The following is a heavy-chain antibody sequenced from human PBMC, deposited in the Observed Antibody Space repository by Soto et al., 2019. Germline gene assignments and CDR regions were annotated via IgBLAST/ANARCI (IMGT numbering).Heavy chain of an antibody. CDR1: GGSIRTSY. V-gene: IGHV4-59*01. J-gene: IGHJ4*02. D-gene: IGHD3-9*01. Sequence: SETLSLTCTVSGGSIRTSYWSWIRQPPGKGLEWIGYVSFTGSTNYNPSLKSRVTISVDTSKNQFSLKLSSVTAADTAVYYCARGRGGYYDILTGYYLFDYWGQGTLVTVSS. CDR3: ARGRGGYYDILTGYYLFDY. CDR2: VSFTGST.